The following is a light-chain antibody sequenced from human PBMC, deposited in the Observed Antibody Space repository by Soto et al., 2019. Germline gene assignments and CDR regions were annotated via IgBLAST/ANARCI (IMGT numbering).Light chain of an antibody. J-gene: IGLJ2*01. V-gene: IGLV3-1*01. CDR1: KLGDKY. Sequence: YELTQPPSVSVSPGQTASITCSGDKLGDKYACWYQQKPGQSPVLVIYQDSKRPSGIPERFSGSNSGNTATLTISGTQAMDEADYYCQAWDSSTAWNVVFGGGTKLTVL. CDR2: QDS. CDR3: QAWDSSTAWNVV.